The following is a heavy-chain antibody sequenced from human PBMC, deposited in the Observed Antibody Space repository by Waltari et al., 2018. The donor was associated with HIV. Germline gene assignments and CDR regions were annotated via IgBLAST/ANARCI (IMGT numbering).Heavy chain of an antibody. V-gene: IGHV1-69*01. CDR3: ARDPGGGYCSSTSCSKYPYYFDY. Sequence: QVQLVQSGAEVKKPGSSVKVSCKASGGTFSSYAISWVRQAPGQGLEWMGGIIPIFGTANYAQKFQGRVTITADEATSTAYMELSSLRSEDTAVYYCARDPGGGYCSSTSCSKYPYYFDYWGQGTLVTVSS. J-gene: IGHJ4*02. CDR2: IIPIFGTA. D-gene: IGHD2-2*01. CDR1: GGTFSSYA.